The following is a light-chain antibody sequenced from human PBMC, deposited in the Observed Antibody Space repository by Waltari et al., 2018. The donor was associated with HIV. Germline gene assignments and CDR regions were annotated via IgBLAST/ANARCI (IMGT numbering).Light chain of an antibody. CDR3: CSYAGSNTYL. CDR1: SSDVGSYNY. Sequence: QSALTQPASVSGFPGQSITISCTGSSSDVGSYNYVSWYQQHPVKAPNILIYDVSKRPSGVSNRFSGSKSGNTASLTISGLQAEDESDYYCCSYAGSNTYLFGTGTEVTVL. J-gene: IGLJ1*01. CDR2: DVS. V-gene: IGLV2-23*02.